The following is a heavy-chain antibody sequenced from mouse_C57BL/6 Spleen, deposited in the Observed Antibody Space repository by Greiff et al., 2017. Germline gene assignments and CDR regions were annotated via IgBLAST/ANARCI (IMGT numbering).Heavy chain of an antibody. D-gene: IGHD1-1*01. V-gene: IGHV1-69*01. CDR2: IDPADSYT. CDR3: ARYGSGSSSYYFDC. J-gene: IGHJ2*01. CDR1: GYTFTSYW. Sequence: VQLQQPGAELVMPGASVKLSCKASGYTFTSYWMHWVKQRPGQGLEWIGEIDPADSYTNYNEKFKGKSTMTGDKSSSTAYMQLSSLTSEDSAVYYCARYGSGSSSYYFDCWGPGTTLTVSS.